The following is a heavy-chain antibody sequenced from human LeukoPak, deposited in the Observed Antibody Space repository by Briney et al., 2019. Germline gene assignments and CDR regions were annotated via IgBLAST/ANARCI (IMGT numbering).Heavy chain of an antibody. CDR2: ISAYNGNT. CDR1: GYTFTSYD. D-gene: IGHD1-26*01. CDR3: ARDLASSSWFSGSYYAFDY. V-gene: IGHV1-18*01. Sequence: ASVKVSXKASGYTFTSYDISWVRQAPAQGLEWMEWISAYNGNTNYAQNLHGRVTMTTDTSTRTAYMELRSLRSDDTAVYYCARDLASSSWFSGSYYAFDYWGQGTLVTVSS. J-gene: IGHJ4*02.